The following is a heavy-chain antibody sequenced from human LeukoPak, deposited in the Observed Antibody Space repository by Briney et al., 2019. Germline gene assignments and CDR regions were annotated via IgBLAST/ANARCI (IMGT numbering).Heavy chain of an antibody. CDR1: GFSFSNYR. CDR3: ARDKGYGMDV. J-gene: IGHJ6*02. CDR2: IDRDGSNA. V-gene: IGHV3-74*01. Sequence: GGSLRLSCAASGFSFSNYRMHWVRQAPGKGLVWVSRIDRDGSNANYADSVKGRFTISRDNAKNTLHLQMNSLRAEDTAVYYCARDKGYGMDVWGQGTTVTVSS.